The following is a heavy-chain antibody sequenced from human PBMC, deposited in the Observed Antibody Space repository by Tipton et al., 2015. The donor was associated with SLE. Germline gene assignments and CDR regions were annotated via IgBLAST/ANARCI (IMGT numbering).Heavy chain of an antibody. V-gene: IGHV4-59*11. CDR2: IYYSGST. J-gene: IGHJ4*02. Sequence: LTCTVSGGSISSHYWSWIRQPPGKGLEWIGYIYYSGSTNYNPSLKSRVTISVDTSKNQFSLKLSSVTAADTAVYYCARDFGIAVAGGDYWGQGTLVTVSS. CDR3: ARDFGIAVAGGDY. CDR1: GGSISSHY. D-gene: IGHD6-19*01.